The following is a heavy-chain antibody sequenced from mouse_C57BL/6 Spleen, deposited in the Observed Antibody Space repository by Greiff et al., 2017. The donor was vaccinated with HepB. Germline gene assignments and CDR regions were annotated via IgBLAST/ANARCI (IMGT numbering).Heavy chain of an antibody. CDR3: ARGRPGGFDY. CDR1: GFSLTSYG. CDR2: IWSGGST. J-gene: IGHJ2*01. Sequence: QVQLQQSGPGLVQPSQSLSITCTVSGFSLTSYGVHWVRQSPGKGLEWLGVIWSGGSTDYNAAFISRLSISKDNSKSQVFFKMNSLQADDTAIYYCARGRPGGFDYWGQGTTLTVSS. V-gene: IGHV2-2*01.